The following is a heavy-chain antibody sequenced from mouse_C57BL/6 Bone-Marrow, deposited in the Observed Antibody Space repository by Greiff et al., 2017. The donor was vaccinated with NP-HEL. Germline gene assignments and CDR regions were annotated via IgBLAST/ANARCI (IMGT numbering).Heavy chain of an antibody. Sequence: EVQGVESGEGLVKPGGSLKLSCAASGFTFSSYAMSWVRQTPEKRPEWVAYISSGGDYIYYADTVKGRFTISRDNARNTLYLQMSSLKSEDTAMYYCTRAPYYFDYWGQGTTLTVSS. V-gene: IGHV5-9-1*02. CDR3: TRAPYYFDY. J-gene: IGHJ2*01. CDR2: ISSGGDYI. CDR1: GFTFSSYA.